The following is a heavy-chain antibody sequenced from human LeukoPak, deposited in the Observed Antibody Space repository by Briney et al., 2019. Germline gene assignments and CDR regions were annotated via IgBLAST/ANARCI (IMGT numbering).Heavy chain of an antibody. CDR1: GIDFRASG. CDR2: IQTDGSDK. CDR3: ARKVYSSSWQTTVGFDF. Sequence: GGSLRLSCAASGIDFRASGMHWVRQAPGMGLEWVTFIQTDGSDKYYAASVAGRFTISRDNAKNSLYLQMNSLRDEDTALYYCARKVYSSSWQTTVGFDFWGQGTLVTVSS. J-gene: IGHJ4*02. D-gene: IGHD6-13*01. V-gene: IGHV3-30*02.